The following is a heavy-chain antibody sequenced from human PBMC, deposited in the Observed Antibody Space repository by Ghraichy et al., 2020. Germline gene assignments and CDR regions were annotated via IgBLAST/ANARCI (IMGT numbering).Heavy chain of an antibody. CDR2: INHSGST. V-gene: IGHV4-34*01. CDR1: GGSFSGYY. Sequence: SETLSLTCAVYGGSFSGYYWTWIRQPPGKGLEWIGEINHSGSTNYNPSLKSRVTISVDTSKNQFSLKLSSVTAADTAVYYCARATVTTSVYFDLWGRGTLVTVSS. J-gene: IGHJ2*01. CDR3: ARATVTTSVYFDL. D-gene: IGHD4-17*01.